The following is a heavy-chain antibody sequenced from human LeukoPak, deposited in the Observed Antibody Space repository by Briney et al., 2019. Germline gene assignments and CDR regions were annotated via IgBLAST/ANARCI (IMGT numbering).Heavy chain of an antibody. V-gene: IGHV3-23*01. Sequence: GGSLRLSCADSGFTFSSYAMSWVRQAPGKGLEWVSAISGSGGSTYYADSVKGRFTISRDNSKNTLYLQMNSLRAEDTAVYYCAKPLAVSGSYYNRPFDYWGQGTLVTVSS. J-gene: IGHJ4*02. CDR2: ISGSGGST. D-gene: IGHD3-10*01. CDR1: GFTFSSYA. CDR3: AKPLAVSGSYYNRPFDY.